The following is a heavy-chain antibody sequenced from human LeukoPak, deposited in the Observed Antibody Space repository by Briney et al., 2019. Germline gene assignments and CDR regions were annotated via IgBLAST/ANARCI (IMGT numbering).Heavy chain of an antibody. D-gene: IGHD2-15*01. J-gene: IGHJ6*04. CDR2: INDSGST. Sequence: PSETLSLTCAVYGGSFSGYYWSWIRQSPRNGLEWIGEINDSGSTDYNPSLTSRVTISEDTSKNKFSLKLSSVTAADTAVYYCARVQSGYCTGGSCYGYYYGMDVWGKGTTVTVSS. V-gene: IGHV4-34*01. CDR1: GGSFSGYY. CDR3: ARVQSGYCTGGSCYGYYYGMDV.